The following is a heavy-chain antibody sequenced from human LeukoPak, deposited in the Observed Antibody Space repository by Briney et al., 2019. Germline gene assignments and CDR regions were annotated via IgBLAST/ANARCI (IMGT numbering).Heavy chain of an antibody. V-gene: IGHV3-53*04. Sequence: GGSLRLSCAASGFTVSSNYMNWVRQAPGKGLEWVSVIYSGGITHYADSVKDRFTISRHSSKNTLYLQMNSLRAEDTAVYYCARDHNNWFDPWGQGTLVTVSS. CDR3: ARDHNNWFDP. CDR1: GFTVSSNY. J-gene: IGHJ5*02. CDR2: IYSGGIT.